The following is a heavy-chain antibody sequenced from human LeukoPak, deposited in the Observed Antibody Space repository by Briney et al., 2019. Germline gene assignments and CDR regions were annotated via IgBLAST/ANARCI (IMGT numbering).Heavy chain of an antibody. J-gene: IGHJ5*02. D-gene: IGHD3-22*01. Sequence: PSETLSRTCTVSGGSISSGDYYWSWIRQPPGKGLEWIGYIYYSGSTYYNPSLKSRVTISVDTSKNQFSLKLSSVTAADTAVYYCARFYYYDSSGYYRKYNWFDPWGQGTLVTVSS. CDR1: GGSISSGDYY. CDR2: IYYSGST. V-gene: IGHV4-30-4*08. CDR3: ARFYYYDSSGYYRKYNWFDP.